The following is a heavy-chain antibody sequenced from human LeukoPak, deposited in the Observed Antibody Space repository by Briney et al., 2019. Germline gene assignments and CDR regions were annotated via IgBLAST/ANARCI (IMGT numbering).Heavy chain of an antibody. Sequence: SGTLSLTCAVSGGSISSSNWWSWVRQPPGKGLEWIGEIYHSGSTNYNPSLKSRVTISVDKSKNQFSLKLSSVTAADTAVYYCARGPSRGDFDWLLVPYPRFDYWGQGTLVTVSS. J-gene: IGHJ4*02. CDR3: ARGPSRGDFDWLLVPYPRFDY. V-gene: IGHV4-4*02. CDR1: GGSISSSNW. D-gene: IGHD3-9*01. CDR2: IYHSGST.